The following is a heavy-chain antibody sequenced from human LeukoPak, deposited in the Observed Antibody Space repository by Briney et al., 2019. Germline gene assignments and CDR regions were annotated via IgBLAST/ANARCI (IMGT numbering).Heavy chain of an antibody. V-gene: IGHV3-7*01. Sequence: GGSLRLSCAASGFTFSNFWMSWVRQAPGKGLEWVANIKQDGSERYFVDSAKGRFTISRDNAKNSLYLQMSSLRAEDTAVYYCARDRYSGTYLGASDIWGQGTMVTVSS. CDR3: ARDRYSGTYLGASDI. CDR2: IKQDGSER. D-gene: IGHD1-26*01. J-gene: IGHJ3*02. CDR1: GFTFSNFW.